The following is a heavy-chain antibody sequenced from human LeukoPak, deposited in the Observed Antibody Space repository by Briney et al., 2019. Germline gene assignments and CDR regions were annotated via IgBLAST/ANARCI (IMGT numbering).Heavy chain of an antibody. V-gene: IGHV3-23*01. CDR1: GFTFSSYA. CDR3: ARGEGSYSYLEFDY. D-gene: IGHD1-26*01. CDR2: ISGSGGST. Sequence: PGGSLRLSCAASGFTFSSYAMSWVRQAPGKGLEWVSAISGSGGSTYYADSVKGRFTISRDNSKNTLYLQMNSLRAEDTAVYYCARGEGSYSYLEFDYWGQGTLVTVSS. J-gene: IGHJ4*02.